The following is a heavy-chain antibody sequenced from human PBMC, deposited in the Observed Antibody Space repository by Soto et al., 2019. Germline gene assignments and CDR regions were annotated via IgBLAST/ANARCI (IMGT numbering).Heavy chain of an antibody. J-gene: IGHJ6*02. Sequence: ASVKVSCKASGGTFSSYAISWVRQAPGQGLEWMGGIIPIFGTANYAQKFQGRVTITADESTSTAYMELSSLRSEDTAVYYCPREQDSSSAGGDRNSYCYYGMDVWGQGTTVTVSS. CDR1: GGTFSSYA. CDR2: IIPIFGTA. V-gene: IGHV1-69*13. CDR3: PREQDSSSAGGDRNSYCYYGMDV. D-gene: IGHD6-6*01.